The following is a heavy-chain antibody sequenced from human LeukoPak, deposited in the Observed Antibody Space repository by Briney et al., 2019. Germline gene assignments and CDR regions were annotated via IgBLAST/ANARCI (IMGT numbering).Heavy chain of an antibody. V-gene: IGHV4-34*01. CDR1: GGSFSGYY. CDR3: ARDRAYGSGSYRYYYYYYMDV. D-gene: IGHD3-10*01. J-gene: IGHJ6*03. Sequence: ASETLSLTCAVYGGSFSGYYWSWIRQPPGKGLEWIGEINHSGSTNYNPSLKSRVTISVDTSKNQFSLKLSSVTAADTAVYYCARDRAYGSGSYRYYYYYYMDVWGKGTTVTVSS. CDR2: INHSGST.